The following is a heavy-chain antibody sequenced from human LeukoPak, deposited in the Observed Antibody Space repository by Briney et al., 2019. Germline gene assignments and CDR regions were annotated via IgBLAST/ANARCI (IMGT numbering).Heavy chain of an antibody. CDR2: IHNSGRT. D-gene: IGHD1-14*01. CDR3: ARHGTISSESYFGY. CDR1: GDSIRSSSYY. J-gene: IGHJ4*02. Sequence: KPSETLSLTCSVSGDSIRSSSYYWSWIRQSPGKGLEWIGYIHNSGRTNYNPSLKSRVTGFVDTSKNQVSLRLSSVTAADTAVYYCARHGTISSESYFGYWGQGALVTVSS. V-gene: IGHV4-61*05.